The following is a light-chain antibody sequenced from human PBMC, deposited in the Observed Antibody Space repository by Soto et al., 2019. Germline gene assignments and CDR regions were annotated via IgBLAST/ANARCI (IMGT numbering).Light chain of an antibody. CDR1: QSVSSY. Sequence: EIVLTQSPAPLSLSPGERATLSCRARQSVSSYLAWCQQKPGQAPRLLIYDASNRATGIPARFSGSGSGTDFTLTISSLEPEDFADYYCQQRSNWPRSTFGGGTKVEIK. J-gene: IGKJ4*01. CDR2: DAS. V-gene: IGKV3-11*01. CDR3: QQRSNWPRST.